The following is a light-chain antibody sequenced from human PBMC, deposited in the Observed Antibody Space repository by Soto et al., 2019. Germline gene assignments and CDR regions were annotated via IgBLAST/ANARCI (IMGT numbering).Light chain of an antibody. CDR1: QSVSSN. CDR3: QQYNNWPLT. CDR2: GAS. V-gene: IGKV3-15*01. Sequence: EIVITQSPATLSVSPGERATLSCRASQSVSSNLAWYQQKPDHAPRLLIYGASTRATGIPARFSGSGSGTEFTLTISSLQSEDFAVYYCQQYNNWPLTVGGGTKVDSK. J-gene: IGKJ4*01.